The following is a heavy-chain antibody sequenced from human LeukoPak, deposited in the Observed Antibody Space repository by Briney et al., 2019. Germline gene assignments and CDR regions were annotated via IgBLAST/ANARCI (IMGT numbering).Heavy chain of an antibody. J-gene: IGHJ3*02. CDR2: IYYSGST. V-gene: IGHV4-39*07. CDR3: ARTHDAFDI. CDR1: GGSISSSSYY. Sequence: SETLSLTCTVSGGSISSSSYYWGWIRQPPGKGLEWIGSIYYSGSTYYNPSLKSRVTISVDTSKNQFSLKLSSVTAADTAVYYCARTHDAFDIWGQGTMVTVSS.